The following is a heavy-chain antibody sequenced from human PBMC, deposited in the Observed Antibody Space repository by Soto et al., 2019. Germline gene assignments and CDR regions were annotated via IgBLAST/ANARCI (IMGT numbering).Heavy chain of an antibody. V-gene: IGHV1-69*01. Sequence: QVQLVQSGAEVKKPGSSVKVSCKASGGTFSSYAISWVRQAPGQGLEWMGGIIPISDTTNYAQKFQGRVTITADESTSSAYKELSSLRSEDTAVYYCARSQGSSTSLEIYYYYYYGMDVWGQGTKVTVSS. J-gene: IGHJ6*01. CDR1: GGTFSSYA. CDR2: IIPISDTT. CDR3: ARSQGSSTSLEIYYYYYYGMDV. D-gene: IGHD2-2*01.